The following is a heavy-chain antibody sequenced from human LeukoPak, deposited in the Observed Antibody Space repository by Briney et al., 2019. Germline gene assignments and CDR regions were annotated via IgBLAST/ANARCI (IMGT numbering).Heavy chain of an antibody. CDR2: INHSGST. CDR1: GGSFSGYY. V-gene: IGHV4-34*01. J-gene: IGHJ4*02. Sequence: SETLSLTCAVYGGSFSGYYWSWIRQPPGKGLEWIGEINHSGSTNYNPSLKSRVTISVDTSKNQFSLKLSSVTAADTAVYYCARGPTYYDFWSGYSIDYWGQGTLVTVS. CDR3: ARGPTYYDFWSGYSIDY. D-gene: IGHD3-3*01.